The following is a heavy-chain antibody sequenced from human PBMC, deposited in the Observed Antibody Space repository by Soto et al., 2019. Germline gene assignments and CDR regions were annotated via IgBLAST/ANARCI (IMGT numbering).Heavy chain of an antibody. D-gene: IGHD1-26*01. CDR2: TFYRSKWYN. CDR3: AKEGGNHYYYYAMDV. J-gene: IGHJ6*02. Sequence: SQTLSLTCAISGDSVSSNSATWNWIRQSPSRGLEWLGRTFYRSKWYNDYAVSVKGRITINPDTSKNLFSPQLNSVTPEDTAVYYCAKEGGNHYYYYAMDVWGQGTTVTVSS. CDR1: GDSVSSNSAT. V-gene: IGHV6-1*01.